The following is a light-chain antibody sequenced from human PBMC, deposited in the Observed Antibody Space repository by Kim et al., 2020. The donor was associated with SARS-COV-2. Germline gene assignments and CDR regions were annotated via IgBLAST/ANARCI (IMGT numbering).Light chain of an antibody. J-gene: IGKJ4*01. CDR3: HQYNDLPPLT. CDR1: QSVSRN. V-gene: IGKV3-15*01. Sequence: EIVMTQSPATLSVSPGERATLSCRASQSVSRNLGWYQQKPGQAPRLLIYGASTRAPGIPARFSGSGSGTDFTLTIYSLQSEDFAVYYCHQYNDLPPLTFGGGTKLDIK. CDR2: GAS.